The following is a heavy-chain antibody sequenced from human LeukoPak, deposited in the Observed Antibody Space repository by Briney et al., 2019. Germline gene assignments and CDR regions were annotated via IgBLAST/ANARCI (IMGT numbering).Heavy chain of an antibody. J-gene: IGHJ3*02. CDR1: GITVSSYY. CDR3: TRHQYDAFEI. CDR2: IYGGGGT. Sequence: GGSLRLSCAASGITVSSYYMSWVRQAPGKGLEWVSVIYGGGGTYYADSAKGRFAISRDNSKNTLYLQISSLRAENTAIYYCTRHQYDAFEIWGQGTMVTVSS. D-gene: IGHD4-11*01. V-gene: IGHV3-53*01.